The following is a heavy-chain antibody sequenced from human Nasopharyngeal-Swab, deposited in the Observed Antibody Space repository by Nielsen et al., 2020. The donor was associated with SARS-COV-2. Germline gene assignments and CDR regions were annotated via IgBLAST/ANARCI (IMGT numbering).Heavy chain of an antibody. CDR1: GGSISVSSYY. CDR3: ARPKYSGYDDEFGAYFDY. D-gene: IGHD5-12*01. J-gene: IGHJ4*02. V-gene: IGHV4-39*01. CDR2: IYYSGST. Sequence: SETLSLTCSVSGGSISVSSYYWGWIRQPPGKGLEWIGSIYYSGSTYYNPSLKSRVTISVDTSKNQFSLKLSSVTAADTAVYYCARPKYSGYDDEFGAYFDYWGQGTLVTVSS.